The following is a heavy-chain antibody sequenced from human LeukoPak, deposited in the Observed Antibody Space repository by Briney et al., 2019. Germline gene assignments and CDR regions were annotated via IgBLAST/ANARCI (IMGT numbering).Heavy chain of an antibody. J-gene: IGHJ2*01. D-gene: IGHD3-3*01. CDR2: INPSGGST. CDR3: WGDRFVRYFDL. V-gene: IGHV1-46*01. Sequence: ASVKVSCKASGYTFTSYYMHWVRQAPGQGLEWMGMINPSGGSTSYPQKFQGRVTMTRDTSTNTVYLELSMLTSWDTAVYYCWGDRFVRYFDLWGRGTLVTASS. CDR1: GYTFTSYY.